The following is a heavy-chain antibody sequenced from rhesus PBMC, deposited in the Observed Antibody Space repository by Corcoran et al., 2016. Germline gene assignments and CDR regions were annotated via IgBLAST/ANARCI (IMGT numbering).Heavy chain of an antibody. J-gene: IGHJ6*01. CDR1: GASISTYG. V-gene: IGHV4-80*01. Sequence: QVQLQESGPGLVKPSETLSLTCAVSGASISTYGWSWISQSPGKGLEWIGESNGNSSKTYYTPSLKSRVTISKDASKNQFSLKVNSVTAAATAVYYCERDMKYGNFYGLDSWGQGVVVTVSS. CDR2: SNGNSSKT. D-gene: IGHD4-29*01. CDR3: ERDMKYGNFYGLDS.